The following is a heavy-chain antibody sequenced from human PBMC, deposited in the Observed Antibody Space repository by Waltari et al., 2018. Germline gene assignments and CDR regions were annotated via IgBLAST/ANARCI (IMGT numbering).Heavy chain of an antibody. V-gene: IGHV4-34*01. CDR3: ARGRPDYDFWSGYFDY. CDR1: GGSFSGYY. Sequence: QVQLQQWGAGLLKPSETLSLTCAVYGGSFSGYYWSWIRQPPGKGLEWIGEINHSGSTNYNPSLKSRVTISVDTSKNQFSLKLSSVTAADTAVYYCARGRPDYDFWSGYFDYWGQGTLVIVSS. D-gene: IGHD3-3*01. CDR2: INHSGST. J-gene: IGHJ4*02.